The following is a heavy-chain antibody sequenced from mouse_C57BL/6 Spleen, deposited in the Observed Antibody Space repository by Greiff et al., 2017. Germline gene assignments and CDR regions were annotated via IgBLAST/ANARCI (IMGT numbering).Heavy chain of an antibody. V-gene: IGHV5-6*01. D-gene: IGHD3-3*01. CDR3: ARHRGLFDY. CDR1: GFTFSSYG. CDR2: ISSGGSYT. J-gene: IGHJ2*01. Sequence: EVQLVESGGDLVKPGGSLKLSCAASGFTFSSYGMSWVRQTPDKRLEWVATISSGGSYTYYPDSVKGRFTISRDNAKNTLYLQMSSLKSEDTAMYYGARHRGLFDYWGQGTTLTVSS.